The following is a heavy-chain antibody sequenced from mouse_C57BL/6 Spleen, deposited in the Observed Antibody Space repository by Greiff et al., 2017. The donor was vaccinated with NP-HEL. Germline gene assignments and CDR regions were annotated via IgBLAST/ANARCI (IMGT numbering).Heavy chain of an antibody. CDR1: GFNIKDYY. V-gene: IGHV14-1*01. CDR3: TKFVYGSSPYYYAMDY. J-gene: IGHJ4*01. CDR2: IDPEDGDT. D-gene: IGHD1-1*01. Sequence: VHVKQSGAELVRPGASVKLSCTASGFNIKDYYMHWVKQRPEQGLEWIGRIDPEDGDTEYAPKFQGKATMTADTSSNTAYLQLSSLTSEDTAVYYYTKFVYGSSPYYYAMDYWGQGTSVTVSS.